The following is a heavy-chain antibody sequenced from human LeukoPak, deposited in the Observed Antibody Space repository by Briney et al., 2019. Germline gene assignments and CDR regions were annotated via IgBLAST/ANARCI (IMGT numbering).Heavy chain of an antibody. D-gene: IGHD3-3*01. CDR2: IWYDGSNK. V-gene: IGHV3-33*01. Sequence: GRSLRLSCAASGFTFSSYGMHWVRQAPGKGLEWVAVIWYDGSNKYYADSVKGRFTISRDNSKNTLYLQMNSLRAEDTAVYYCARDPNTYYDFWSGYYNMRGYYYYGMDVWGQRTTVTVSS. J-gene: IGHJ6*02. CDR3: ARDPNTYYDFWSGYYNMRGYYYYGMDV. CDR1: GFTFSSYG.